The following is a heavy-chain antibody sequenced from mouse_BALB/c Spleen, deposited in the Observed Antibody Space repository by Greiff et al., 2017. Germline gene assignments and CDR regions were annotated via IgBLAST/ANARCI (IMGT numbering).Heavy chain of an antibody. D-gene: IGHD2-3*01. V-gene: IGHV1S137*01. J-gene: IGHJ4*01. CDR2: ISTYYGDA. CDR3: ARGGYYFYAMDY. CDR1: GYTFTDYA. Sequence: QVQLKESGAELVRPGVSVKISCKGSGYTFTDYAMHWVKQSHAKSLEWIGVISTYYGDASYNQKFKGKATMTVDKSSSTAYMELARLTSEDSAIYYCARGGYYFYAMDYWGQGTSVTVSS.